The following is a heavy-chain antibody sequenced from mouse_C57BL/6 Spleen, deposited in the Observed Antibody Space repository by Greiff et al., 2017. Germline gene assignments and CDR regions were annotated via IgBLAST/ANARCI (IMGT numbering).Heavy chain of an antibody. CDR2: ISNGGGST. J-gene: IGHJ4*01. D-gene: IGHD3-1*01. CDR1: GFTFSDYY. V-gene: IGHV5-12*01. Sequence: EVQVVESGGGLVQPGGSLKLSCAASGFTFSDYYMYWVRQTPEKRLEWVAYISNGGGSTYYPDTVKGRFTISRDNAKNTLYLQMSRLKSEDTAMYYCARQGYDYDAMDYWGQGTSVTVSS. CDR3: ARQGYDYDAMDY.